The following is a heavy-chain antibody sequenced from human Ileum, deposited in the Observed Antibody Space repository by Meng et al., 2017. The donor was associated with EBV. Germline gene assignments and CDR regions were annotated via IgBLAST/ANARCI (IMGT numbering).Heavy chain of an antibody. D-gene: IGHD3-10*01. CDR1: KFTFKTLG. V-gene: IGHV3-33*01. Sequence: VRCGGVGGGGVQPGRSLSLSCASSKFTFKTLGMHWVRQAPGKGLEWVAVIWYDGSNKYYADSVRGRFTVTRDNSKNTLYLQMDSLRAEDTAVYYCARDIRSWYFDLWGRGTLVTVSS. CDR2: IWYDGSNK. CDR3: ARDIRSWYFDL. J-gene: IGHJ2*01.